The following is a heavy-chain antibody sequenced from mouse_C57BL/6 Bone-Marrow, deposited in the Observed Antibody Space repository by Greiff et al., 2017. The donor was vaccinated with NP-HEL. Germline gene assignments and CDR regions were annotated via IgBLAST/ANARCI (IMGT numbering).Heavy chain of an antibody. Sequence: VQLQQSGPELVKPGASVKISCKASGYSFTGYYMHWVKQSHGNILDWIGYIYPYNGVSSYNQKFKGKATLTVDKSSSTAYMELRSLTSEDSAVYYCARRAYYYGSSYDAMDYWGQGTSVTVSS. CDR2: IYPYNGVS. CDR3: ARRAYYYGSSYDAMDY. CDR1: GYSFTGYY. J-gene: IGHJ4*01. V-gene: IGHV1-31*01. D-gene: IGHD1-1*01.